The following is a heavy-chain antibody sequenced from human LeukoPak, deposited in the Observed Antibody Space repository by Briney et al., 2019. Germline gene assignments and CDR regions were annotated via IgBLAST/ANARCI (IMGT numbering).Heavy chain of an antibody. V-gene: IGHV3-23*01. Sequence: GGTLRLSCAASGFTFSSYGMSWVRQAPGKGLEWVSTISGSGGSTYYADSVKGRFTISRDNSKNTLYLQMNSLRAEDTAVYYCAKHPRYFDCLPLWGQGTLVTVSS. CDR1: GFTFSSYG. J-gene: IGHJ4*02. CDR3: AKHPRYFDCLPL. CDR2: ISGSGGST. D-gene: IGHD3-9*01.